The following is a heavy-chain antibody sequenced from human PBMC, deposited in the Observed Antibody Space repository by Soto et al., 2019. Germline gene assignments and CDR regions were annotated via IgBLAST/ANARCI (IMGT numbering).Heavy chain of an antibody. D-gene: IGHD3-10*01. Sequence: EVQVVESGGDLVQPGGSLRLSCAASGFAFNNDWMTWVRQASGKGLEWVASIKEDGTNTYYADSVRGSFTLSRDNTKNSLYLQMNSRRAEDTAVYYCARGGGIVDNWGQGTRVTVSS. V-gene: IGHV3-7*01. J-gene: IGHJ4*02. CDR3: ARGGGIVDN. CDR1: GFAFNNDW. CDR2: IKEDGTNT.